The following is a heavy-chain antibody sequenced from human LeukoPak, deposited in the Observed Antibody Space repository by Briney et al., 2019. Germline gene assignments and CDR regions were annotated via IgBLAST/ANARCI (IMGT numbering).Heavy chain of an antibody. J-gene: IGHJ6*03. Sequence: GASVKVSCKASGYTFTSYGISWVRQAPGQGLEWMGGIIPIFGTANYAQKFQGRVTITADESTSTAYMELSSLRSEDTAVYYCARGPVRYYYGSGNYYYYYMDVWGKGTTVTISS. D-gene: IGHD3-10*01. V-gene: IGHV1-69*13. CDR2: IIPIFGTA. CDR3: ARGPVRYYYGSGNYYYYYMDV. CDR1: GYTFTSYG.